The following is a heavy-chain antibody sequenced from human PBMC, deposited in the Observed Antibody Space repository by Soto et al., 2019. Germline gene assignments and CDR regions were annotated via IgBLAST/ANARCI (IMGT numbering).Heavy chain of an antibody. D-gene: IGHD3-22*01. J-gene: IGHJ3*02. V-gene: IGHV4-59*01. CDR2: VYNNGGT. CDR1: GGSISSDY. Sequence: SETLSLTCTVSGGSISSDYWSWIRQPPGKGLEWVGYVYNNGGTKYNPSLKSRVTISVDTSNNQFSLKLTSVTAADTAVYYCVRGYYYDTSGYYSAFDIWGQGTMVTVSS. CDR3: VRGYYYDTSGYYSAFDI.